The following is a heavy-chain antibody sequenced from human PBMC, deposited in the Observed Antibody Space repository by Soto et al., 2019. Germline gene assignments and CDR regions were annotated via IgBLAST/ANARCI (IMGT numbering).Heavy chain of an antibody. D-gene: IGHD6-19*01. CDR2: ISSSSTI. CDR1: GFTFSSYS. V-gene: IGHV3-48*01. Sequence: EVQLVESGGGLVQPGGSLRLSCAASGFTFSSYSMNWVRQAPGKGLEWVSYISSSSTIYYADSVKGRFTISRDNAKNSLYLQMNSLRAEDTAVYYCARETQWLNWFDPWGQGTLVTVSS. CDR3: ARETQWLNWFDP. J-gene: IGHJ5*02.